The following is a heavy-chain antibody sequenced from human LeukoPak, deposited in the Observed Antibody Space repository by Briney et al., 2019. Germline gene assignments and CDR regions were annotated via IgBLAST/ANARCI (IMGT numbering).Heavy chain of an antibody. Sequence: ASVKVSCKASGYTFTSYGISWVRQAPGQGLEWIGWISAYNGNTNYAQKLQGRVTMTTDTSTSTAYMELRSLRSDDTAVYYCARPVLWFGELYYFDYWGQGTLVTVSS. V-gene: IGHV1-18*01. CDR3: ARPVLWFGELYYFDY. CDR1: GYTFTSYG. D-gene: IGHD3-10*01. J-gene: IGHJ4*02. CDR2: ISAYNGNT.